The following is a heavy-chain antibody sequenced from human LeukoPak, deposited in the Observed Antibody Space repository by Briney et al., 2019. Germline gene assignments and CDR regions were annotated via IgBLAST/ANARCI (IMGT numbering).Heavy chain of an antibody. J-gene: IGHJ5*02. CDR2: IGGSGGGT. Sequence: GGSLRLSCAASGFTFSAYSMSWVRQAPGKGLEWVAAIGGSGGGTYYADSVKGRFTISRDNSKNTLYLQMNKLSAEDPALYYCAKGSLPLAGRGCFDPWGQGTLVTVSS. V-gene: IGHV3-23*01. D-gene: IGHD6-19*01. CDR3: AKGSLPLAGRGCFDP. CDR1: GFTFSAYS.